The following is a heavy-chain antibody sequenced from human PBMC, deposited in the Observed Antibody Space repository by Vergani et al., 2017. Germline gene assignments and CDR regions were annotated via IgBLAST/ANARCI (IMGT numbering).Heavy chain of an antibody. CDR1: GFTFSSYG. CDR2: ISYDGSNK. Sequence: VQLVESGGGLVKPGGSLRLSCAASGFTFSSYGMHWVRQAPGKGLEWVAVISYDGSNKYYADSVKGRFTISRDNSKNTLYLQMNSLRAEDTAVYYCALSIAVAGTSAFDIWGQGTMVTVSS. D-gene: IGHD6-19*01. J-gene: IGHJ3*02. V-gene: IGHV3-30*03. CDR3: ALSIAVAGTSAFDI.